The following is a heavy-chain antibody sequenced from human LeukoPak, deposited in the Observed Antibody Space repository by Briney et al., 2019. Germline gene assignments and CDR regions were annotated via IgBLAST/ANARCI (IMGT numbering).Heavy chain of an antibody. Sequence: PGGSLRLSCAASGFAFSGSTFHWVRQAPGKGLEWVAVISYDGSNKYYADSVKGRFTISRDNSKNTLYLQMNSLRAEDTAVYYCARDLVDSYGLYYFDYWGQGTLVTVSS. J-gene: IGHJ4*02. CDR3: ARDLVDSYGLYYFDY. V-gene: IGHV3-30-3*01. CDR1: GFAFSGST. D-gene: IGHD5-18*01. CDR2: ISYDGSNK.